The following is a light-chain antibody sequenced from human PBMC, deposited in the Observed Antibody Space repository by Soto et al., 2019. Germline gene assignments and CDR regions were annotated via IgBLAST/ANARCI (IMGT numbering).Light chain of an antibody. CDR1: QSLLYNNTSNY. Sequence: EIVMTQSPLTLPVTPGEPASISCRSSQSLLYNNTSNYLDWYVQKPGQSPQLLIYFGSNRAPGVPDRFSGSGSGTDFTLKINRVEAGDGGTYYCKQALQSLTFGQGTRLEIE. CDR3: KQALQSLT. CDR2: FGS. V-gene: IGKV2-28*01. J-gene: IGKJ5*01.